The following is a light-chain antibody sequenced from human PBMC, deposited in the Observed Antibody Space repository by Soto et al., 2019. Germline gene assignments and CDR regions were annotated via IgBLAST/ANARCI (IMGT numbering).Light chain of an antibody. CDR3: QQFNTYPIT. CDR2: DAS. J-gene: IGKJ5*01. V-gene: IGKV1-13*02. CDR1: QDIRGA. Sequence: AIQLTQSPSSLSASVGDRVTITCRASQDIRGALAWYQQKPGKAPKLLIYDASSLESGVPSRFSGSGSGTDFTLTISSLQPEDFATYYWQQFNTYPITFGQGTRLEIK.